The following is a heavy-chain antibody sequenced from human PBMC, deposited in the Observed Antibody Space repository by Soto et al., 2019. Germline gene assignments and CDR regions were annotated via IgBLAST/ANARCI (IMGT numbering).Heavy chain of an antibody. CDR2: ISAYNGNT. V-gene: IGHV1-18*01. J-gene: IGHJ4*02. CDR1: GYTCTSYG. Sequence: ASVKLSLRSAGYTCTSYGGSWLRHAPGQGLEWMGLISAYNGNTNYAQKLQGRVTMTTDTSTSTAYMELRSLRSDDTAVYYCERPHTGYRYGTIEFWGQGTLVTVSS. D-gene: IGHD5-18*01. CDR3: ERPHTGYRYGTIEF.